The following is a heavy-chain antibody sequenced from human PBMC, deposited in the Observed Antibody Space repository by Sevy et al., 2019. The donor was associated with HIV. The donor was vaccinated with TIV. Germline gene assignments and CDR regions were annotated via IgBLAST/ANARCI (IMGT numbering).Heavy chain of an antibody. Sequence: GGSLRLSCAASGFTFTTYAMGWVRQAPGKGLKWVSTLSGSGASTYYADSVKGRFTISRDNSKNTLFLQMDSLRAEDTAVCYCAKDFYDSSGYYPMDAFDIWGQGTMVTVSS. CDR3: AKDFYDSSGYYPMDAFDI. D-gene: IGHD3-22*01. CDR2: LSGSGAST. V-gene: IGHV3-23*01. J-gene: IGHJ3*02. CDR1: GFTFTTYA.